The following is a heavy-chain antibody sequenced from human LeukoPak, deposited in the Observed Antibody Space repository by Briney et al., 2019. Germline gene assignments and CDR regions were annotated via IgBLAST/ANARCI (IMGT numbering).Heavy chain of an antibody. CDR1: GCTFTSYA. Sequence: GASVKVSCKGSGCTFTSYAMHWVRQAPGQRLEWMGWINTGNGNTKYSQEFQGRVTMSRDTSISTDYMELSSLRYDDTAVYYCARVAVVRGVINWFDPWGQGTLVTVSS. CDR2: INTGNGNT. D-gene: IGHD3-10*01. J-gene: IGHJ5*02. V-gene: IGHV1-3*04. CDR3: ARVAVVRGVINWFDP.